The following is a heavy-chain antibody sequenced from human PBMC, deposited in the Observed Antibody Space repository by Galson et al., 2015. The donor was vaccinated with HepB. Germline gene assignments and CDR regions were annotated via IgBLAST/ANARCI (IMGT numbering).Heavy chain of an antibody. CDR2: ISRSGATT. Sequence: SLRLSCAASGFSFSDHYMSWIRQAPGRGLQWLACISRSGATTDYAGSLKGRFTISRDNAKNTLYLQLNSLRAEDTAVYYCAKDHYNSSCSIYDYWGQGTLVTVSS. CDR1: GFSFSDHY. D-gene: IGHD6-13*01. V-gene: IGHV3-11*01. J-gene: IGHJ4*02. CDR3: AKDHYNSSCSIYDY.